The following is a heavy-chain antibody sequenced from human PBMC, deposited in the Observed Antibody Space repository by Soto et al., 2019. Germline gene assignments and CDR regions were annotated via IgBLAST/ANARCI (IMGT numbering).Heavy chain of an antibody. Sequence: GGSLRLSCSASGFTFRNFVMHWVRQVPGKGLEWVAVISYDGSQKHDADSVKGRFTISRDNSNKTLFLHMNSLRAEDTAVYYCAAMHYNFWSGSVDYWGQGIQVTGAS. D-gene: IGHD3-3*01. V-gene: IGHV3-30-3*01. CDR2: ISYDGSQK. J-gene: IGHJ4*02. CDR1: GFTFRNFV. CDR3: AAMHYNFWSGSVDY.